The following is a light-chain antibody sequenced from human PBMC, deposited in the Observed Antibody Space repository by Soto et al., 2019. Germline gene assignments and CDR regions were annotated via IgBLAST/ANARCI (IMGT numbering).Light chain of an antibody. CDR2: DAS. V-gene: IGKV1-33*01. Sequence: DIQMTQSPSSLSASVGDRVTITCQASQDISNYLNWYQQKPWKAPKLLIYDASNLETGVPSRFSGSGSGTDFTFTISSLQPEDIAKYYCQQYDNLPSLTFGGGTTVDIK. J-gene: IGKJ4*01. CDR3: QQYDNLPSLT. CDR1: QDISNY.